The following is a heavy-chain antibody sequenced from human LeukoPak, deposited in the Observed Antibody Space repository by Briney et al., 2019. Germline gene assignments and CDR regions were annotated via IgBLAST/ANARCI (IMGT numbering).Heavy chain of an antibody. CDR2: IYNSGST. V-gene: IGHV4-59*12. Sequence: SETLSLTCTVSGGSISSYYWSWIRQPPGKGLEGMGYIYNSGSTNYTPSLKSRVTISVDTSKNQFSLKLSSVTAADTAVYYCARATTFDWLLPNNWFDPWGQGTLVTVSS. CDR3: ARATTFDWLLPNNWFDP. D-gene: IGHD3-9*01. CDR1: GGSISSYY. J-gene: IGHJ5*02.